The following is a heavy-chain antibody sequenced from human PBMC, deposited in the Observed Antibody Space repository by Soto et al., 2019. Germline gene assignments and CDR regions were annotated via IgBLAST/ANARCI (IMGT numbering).Heavy chain of an antibody. CDR2: ISGSGGIT. D-gene: IGHD2-2*01. J-gene: IGHJ4*02. CDR1: GFTFSDYA. Sequence: GGSLRLSCAASGFTFSDYAMTWVRQAPGKGLEWVSAISGSGGITYYSDSVRGRFTISRDNSKNTLYLQMNSLRSEDTAVYYYAKDLYQLPQWGQGTLVTVSA. V-gene: IGHV3-23*01. CDR3: AKDLYQLPQ.